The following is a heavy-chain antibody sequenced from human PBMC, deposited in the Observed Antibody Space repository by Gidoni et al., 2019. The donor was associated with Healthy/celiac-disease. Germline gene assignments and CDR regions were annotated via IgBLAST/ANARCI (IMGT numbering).Heavy chain of an antibody. CDR1: GFTFSSYA. J-gene: IGHJ4*02. Sequence: EVQLLESGGGLVQPGGSLRLSCAASGFTFSSYAMSWVRQAPGKGLEWVSAISGSGGSTYYADSVKGRFTISRDNSKNTLYLQMNSLRAEDTAVYYCAKDSPRVVPAAPNFDYWGQGTLVTVSS. CDR3: AKDSPRVVPAAPNFDY. V-gene: IGHV3-23*01. D-gene: IGHD2-2*01. CDR2: ISGSGGST.